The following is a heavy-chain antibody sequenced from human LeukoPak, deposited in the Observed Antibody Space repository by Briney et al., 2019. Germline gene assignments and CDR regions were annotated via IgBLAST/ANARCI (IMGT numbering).Heavy chain of an antibody. J-gene: IGHJ4*02. CDR2: IYFSGNT. CDR1: GDSVSSGSYY. D-gene: IGHD1-26*01. CDR3: ARRKGGSYYGYYFDY. V-gene: IGHV4-61*01. Sequence: SETLSLTCTVSGDSVSSGSYYWSWIRQPPGKGLEWIGYIYFSGNTNYNPSLKSRVTLSINRFENQFSLRLSSVTAADTAVYYCARRKGGSYYGYYFDYWGQGTLVTVSS.